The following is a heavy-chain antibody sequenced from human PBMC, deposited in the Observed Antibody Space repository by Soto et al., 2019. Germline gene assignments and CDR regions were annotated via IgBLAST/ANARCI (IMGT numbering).Heavy chain of an antibody. D-gene: IGHD6-19*01. CDR3: AKGHPYSRGWWGRY. Sequence: GGSLRLSCAASGFTFSSYGMHWVRQAPGKGLEWVAVISYDGSNKYYADSVKGRFTISRDNSKNTLYLQMNSLRAEDTAVYYCAKGHPYSRGWWGRYWGQATLVTVS. CDR1: GFTFSSYG. J-gene: IGHJ4*02. V-gene: IGHV3-30*18. CDR2: ISYDGSNK.